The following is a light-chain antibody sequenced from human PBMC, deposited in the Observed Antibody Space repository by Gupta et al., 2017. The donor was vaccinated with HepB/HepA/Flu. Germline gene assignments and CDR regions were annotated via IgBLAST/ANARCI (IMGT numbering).Light chain of an antibody. J-gene: IGKJ2*01. V-gene: IGKV1-39*01. Sequence: QMTQSPSSLSASVGDRVTITCRASQSISSYLNWYQQKPGKAPKLLIYAASSWESGVPSRFSGSGSGTDFTLTISSLQPEDFATYYCQQSDSTPNTFGQGTKVEIK. CDR1: QSISSY. CDR3: QQSDSTPNT. CDR2: AAS.